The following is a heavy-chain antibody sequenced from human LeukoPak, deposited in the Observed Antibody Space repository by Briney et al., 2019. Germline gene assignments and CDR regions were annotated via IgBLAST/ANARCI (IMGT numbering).Heavy chain of an antibody. CDR1: GFTFSSYA. Sequence: SGGSLRLSCAASGFTFSSYAMSWVRQAPGKGLEWVSSISSSSSYIHYADSVKGRITISRDNAKNSLFLQMKSLRAEDTAVYYCARGMVRGVPDYWGQGTLVTVSS. CDR3: ARGMVRGVPDY. D-gene: IGHD3-10*01. CDR2: ISSSSSYI. V-gene: IGHV3-21*01. J-gene: IGHJ4*02.